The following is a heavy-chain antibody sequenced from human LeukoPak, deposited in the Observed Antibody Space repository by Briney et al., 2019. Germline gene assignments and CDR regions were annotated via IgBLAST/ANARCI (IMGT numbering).Heavy chain of an antibody. V-gene: IGHV3-21*01. CDR1: GFTFSSYS. Sequence: KSGGSLRLSCAASGFTFSSYSMNWVRQAPGKGLEWVSSISSRSSYIYYADSVKGRFTISRNNAKNSLYLQMNSLRAEDTAVYYCAKDDRRLGNYMDVWGKGTTVTISS. D-gene: IGHD7-27*01. CDR3: AKDDRRLGNYMDV. J-gene: IGHJ6*03. CDR2: ISSRSSYI.